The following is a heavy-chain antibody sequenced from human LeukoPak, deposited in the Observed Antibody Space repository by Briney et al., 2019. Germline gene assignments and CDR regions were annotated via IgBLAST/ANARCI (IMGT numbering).Heavy chain of an antibody. CDR1: GFTFSSYA. D-gene: IGHD3-22*01. V-gene: IGHV3-23*01. Sequence: GGSLRLSCAASGFTFSSYAMSWVRRAPGKGLEWVSAISGSGGSTYYADSVKGRFTISRDNSKNTLYLQMNSLRAEDTAVYYCAKKRGYYYDSSGYCDYWGQGTLVTVSS. J-gene: IGHJ4*02. CDR3: AKKRGYYYDSSGYCDY. CDR2: ISGSGGST.